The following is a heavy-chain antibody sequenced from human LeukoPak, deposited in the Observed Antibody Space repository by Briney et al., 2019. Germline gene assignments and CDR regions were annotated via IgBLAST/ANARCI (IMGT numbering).Heavy chain of an antibody. D-gene: IGHD2-2*01. CDR3: ARANFLYCSSSTCLFDY. CDR1: AYTFTDYY. Sequence: GASVKVSCKASAYTFTDYYMHWVRQAPGQGFEWMGWINPNDGDTNYAQKFQGRVTMTRDTSISTAHMEVSRLRSDDTAVYYCARANFLYCSSSTCLFDYWGQGTLVTVSS. CDR2: INPNDGDT. J-gene: IGHJ4*02. V-gene: IGHV1-2*02.